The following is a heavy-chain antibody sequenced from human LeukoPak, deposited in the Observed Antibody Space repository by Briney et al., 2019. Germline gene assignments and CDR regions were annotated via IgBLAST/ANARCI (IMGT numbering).Heavy chain of an antibody. D-gene: IGHD6-13*01. CDR3: ARGSIAAAWYYFDY. CDR1: GGSISSSNW. V-gene: IGHV4-4*02. CDR2: IYHSGST. Sequence: SGTLSLTCAVSGGSISSSNWWSWVRPPPGKGLEWIGEIYHSGSTNYNPSLKSRVTISVDKSKNQFSLKLSSVTAADTAVYYCARGSIAAAWYYFDYWGQGTLVTVSS. J-gene: IGHJ4*02.